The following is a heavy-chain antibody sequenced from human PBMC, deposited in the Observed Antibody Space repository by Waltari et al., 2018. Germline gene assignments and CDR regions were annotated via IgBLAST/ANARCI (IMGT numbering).Heavy chain of an antibody. Sequence: QVQLQESGPGLVKPSETLSLTCAVSGYSISSGYYWGWIRQPPGKGLEWIGSIYHSGSTYYNPSIKSRVTISVDTSKNQFSLKLSSVTAADTAVYYCARLTGTTVFDYWGQGTLVTVSS. CDR3: ARLTGTTVFDY. CDR2: IYHSGST. D-gene: IGHD1-7*01. V-gene: IGHV4-38-2*01. J-gene: IGHJ4*02. CDR1: GYSISSGYY.